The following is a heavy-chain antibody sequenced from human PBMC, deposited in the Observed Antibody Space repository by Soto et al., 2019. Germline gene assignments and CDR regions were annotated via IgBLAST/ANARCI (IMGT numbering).Heavy chain of an antibody. Sequence: EVQLVESGGGLVQPEGSLRLSCVASGFMFDSYAMNWVRQAPGKGLEWVSYISPGGDRIYYAESLKGRFTISRDNARNSLSLQMNILRDEDTAGYYCTKSADIAGWGVDFWGQGTLVTVSS. J-gene: IGHJ4*02. CDR1: GFMFDSYA. CDR3: TKSADIAGWGVDF. V-gene: IGHV3-48*02. D-gene: IGHD6-19*01. CDR2: ISPGGDRI.